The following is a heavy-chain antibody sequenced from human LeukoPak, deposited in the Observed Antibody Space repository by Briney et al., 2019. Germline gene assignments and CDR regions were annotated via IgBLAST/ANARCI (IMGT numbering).Heavy chain of an antibody. J-gene: IGHJ4*02. Sequence: GGSLRLSCTASGFTFSSYEMNWVRQAPGKGLEWVSYISSSGTNIYYADSVKGRFTISIDNAKNSLYLQINSLRAEDTAVYYCARRYCSSTSCLIDYWGQGTLVTVSS. CDR1: GFTFSSYE. V-gene: IGHV3-48*03. CDR3: ARRYCSSTSCLIDY. CDR2: ISSSGTNI. D-gene: IGHD2-2*01.